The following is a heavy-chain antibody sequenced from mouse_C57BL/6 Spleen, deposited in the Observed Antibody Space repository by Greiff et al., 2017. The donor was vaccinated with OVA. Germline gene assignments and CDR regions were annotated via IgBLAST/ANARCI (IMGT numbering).Heavy chain of an antibody. CDR1: GYTFTGYW. D-gene: IGHD1-1*01. V-gene: IGHV1-9*01. CDR2: ILPGSDST. CDR3: ARGGSSDDAMDY. J-gene: IGHJ4*01. Sequence: QVQLKESGAELMKPGASVKLSCKATGYTFTGYWIEWVKQRPGHGLEWIGEILPGSDSTNYNEKFKGKATFTADTSSNTAYMQLSSLTTEDSAIYYCARGGSSDDAMDYWGQGTSVTVSS.